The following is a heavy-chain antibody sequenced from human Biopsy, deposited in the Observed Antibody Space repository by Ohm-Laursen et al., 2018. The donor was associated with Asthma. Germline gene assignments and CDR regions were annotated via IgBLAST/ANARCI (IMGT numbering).Heavy chain of an antibody. CDR1: GFTFGGYA. Sequence: SLRLSCAASGFTFGGYAMSWARQAPGKGLEWVSTISPDGRSAHGPDSFRGRFTISRDNSRDTLYLQMCSLRADDTAVYYCVKDTVEDRGGYYTFDVWGQGTKVTVSS. CDR3: VKDTVEDRGGYYTFDV. D-gene: IGHD3-22*01. J-gene: IGHJ3*01. V-gene: IGHV3-23*01. CDR2: ISPDGRSA.